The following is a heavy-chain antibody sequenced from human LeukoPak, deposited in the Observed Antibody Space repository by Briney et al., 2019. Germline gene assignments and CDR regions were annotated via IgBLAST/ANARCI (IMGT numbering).Heavy chain of an antibody. CDR1: GYTFTSYY. CDR3: ARDCSSTSCPEGGNDAFDI. Sequence: ASVKVSCKASGYTFTSYYMHWVRQAPGQGLEWMGIINPSGGSTSYAQKFQGRVTMTRDTSTSTVYMELSSLRSEDTAVYYCARDCSSTSCPEGGNDAFDIWGQGTMVTVSS. D-gene: IGHD2-2*01. V-gene: IGHV1-46*01. CDR2: INPSGGST. J-gene: IGHJ3*02.